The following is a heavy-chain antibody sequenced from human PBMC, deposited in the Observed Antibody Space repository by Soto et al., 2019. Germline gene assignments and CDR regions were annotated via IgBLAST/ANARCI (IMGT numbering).Heavy chain of an antibody. D-gene: IGHD4-17*01. V-gene: IGHV3-30*18. J-gene: IGHJ6*02. CDR2: ISYDGSNK. Sequence: GGSLRLSCAASGFTFSSYGMHWVRQAPGKGLEWVAVISYDGSNKYYADSVKGRFTISRDNSKNTLYLQMNSLRAEDTAVYYCAKDGTTVTTGLNYYGMDVWGQGTTVTVSS. CDR3: AKDGTTVTTGLNYYGMDV. CDR1: GFTFSSYG.